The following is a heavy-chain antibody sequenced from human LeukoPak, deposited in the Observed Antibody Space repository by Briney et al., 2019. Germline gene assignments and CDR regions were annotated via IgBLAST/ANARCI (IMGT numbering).Heavy chain of an antibody. Sequence: GGSLRLSCTASGFTFSSFAMHWVRQAPGKGLEYLSAIYSDGSSTYYADSVKGRFTLSRDYPKNTLYLQMNSLRAEDTAVYFCAKYSGSYYYPPNWDSWGQGTLVTVSS. V-gene: IGHV3-64*04. CDR2: IYSDGSST. J-gene: IGHJ4*02. CDR1: GFTFSSFA. D-gene: IGHD1-26*01. CDR3: AKYSGSYYYPPNWDS.